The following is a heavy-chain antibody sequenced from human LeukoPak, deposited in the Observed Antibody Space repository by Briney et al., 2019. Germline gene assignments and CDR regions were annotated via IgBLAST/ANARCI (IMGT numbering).Heavy chain of an antibody. Sequence: SGGSLRLSCAASGFTFSSYAMHWVRQAPGKGLEWVAVISYDGSNKYYADSVKGRFTISRDNSKNTLYLQMNSLRAEDTAVYYCAKHPNPTRQGPEIVVVTADYWGQGTLVTVSS. CDR1: GFTFSSYA. V-gene: IGHV3-30*04. D-gene: IGHD3-22*01. CDR3: AKHPNPTRQGPEIVVVTADY. CDR2: ISYDGSNK. J-gene: IGHJ4*02.